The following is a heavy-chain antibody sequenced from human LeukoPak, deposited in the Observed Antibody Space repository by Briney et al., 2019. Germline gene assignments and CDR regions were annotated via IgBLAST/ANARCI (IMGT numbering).Heavy chain of an antibody. CDR2: ITSSSSYI. D-gene: IGHD3-22*01. J-gene: IGHJ4*02. CDR1: GFTFSSYS. CDR3: AGDSSGYWSFMDY. V-gene: IGHV3-21*04. Sequence: GGSLRLSCAASGFTFSSYSMNWVRQAPGKGLEWVSSITSSSSYIYYADSVKDRSTISRDNAKNSLYLEMNSLRAEDTAVYYCAGDSSGYWSFMDYWGQGTLVTVSS.